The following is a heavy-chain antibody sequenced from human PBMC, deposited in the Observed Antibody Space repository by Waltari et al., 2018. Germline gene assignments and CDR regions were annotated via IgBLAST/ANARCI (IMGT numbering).Heavy chain of an antibody. J-gene: IGHJ4*02. Sequence: QVQLVQSGAEVKKPGASVKVSCKASGYAFTSYYMHWVRQAPGQGLAWMGWIQPNSGGTYYAQKVPGRVTMTRETSITTAFMDLSRLRSDDTAVYYCARSYQSGSYWDYWGQGTLVTVSS. V-gene: IGHV1-2*02. D-gene: IGHD1-26*01. CDR1: GYAFTSYY. CDR3: ARSYQSGSYWDY. CDR2: IQPNSGGT.